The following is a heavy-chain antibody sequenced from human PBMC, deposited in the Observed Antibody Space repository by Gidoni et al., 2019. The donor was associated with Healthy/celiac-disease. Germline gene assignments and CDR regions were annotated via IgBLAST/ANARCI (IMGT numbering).Heavy chain of an antibody. CDR2: ISGSGGST. Sequence: EVQLLESGGGLVQPGGSLRLSCAASGFTFRSYAMSWVRQAPGKGLGWVSAISGSGGSTYYADSVKGRFTISRDNSKNTLYLQMNSLRAEDTAVYYCAKDLAVAGMIGAFDIWGQGTMVTVSS. D-gene: IGHD6-19*01. V-gene: IGHV3-23*01. CDR1: GFTFRSYA. CDR3: AKDLAVAGMIGAFDI. J-gene: IGHJ3*02.